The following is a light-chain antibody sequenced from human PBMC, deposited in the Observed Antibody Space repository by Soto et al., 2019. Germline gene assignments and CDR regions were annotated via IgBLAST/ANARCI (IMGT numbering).Light chain of an antibody. Sequence: EIVMTQSPATLSGSPGERATLSCRASQSVSSILAWSQQEPGQAPRSLIYVSPTRPSGIPDRCSGSGSGTEFTLTISSLQSEDFAVYYCQQYNNWPPWTFGQGTKVDIK. CDR1: QSVSSI. CDR3: QQYNNWPPWT. J-gene: IGKJ1*01. V-gene: IGKV3-15*01. CDR2: VSP.